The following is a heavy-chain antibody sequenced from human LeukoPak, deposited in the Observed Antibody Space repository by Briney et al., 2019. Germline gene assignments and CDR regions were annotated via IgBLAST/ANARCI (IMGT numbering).Heavy chain of an antibody. V-gene: IGHV1-2*02. Sequence: GASVKVSCKASGSTFIGYYIHWLRQAHGQGLEWVGWINPNNGDTKDAQKFQDRVTMTRDTSSSIAYLELSQLTSDDTAVYYCARSYEVSSGEDYWGQGTLATVSS. CDR3: ARSYEVSSGEDY. D-gene: IGHD1-26*01. J-gene: IGHJ4*02. CDR2: INPNNGDT. CDR1: GSTFIGYY.